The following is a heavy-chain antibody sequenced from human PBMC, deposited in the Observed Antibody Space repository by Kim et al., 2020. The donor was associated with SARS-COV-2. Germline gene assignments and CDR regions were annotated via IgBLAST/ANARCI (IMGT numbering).Heavy chain of an antibody. CDR3: ARHVYDFGSRLDY. CDR1: GAPINSDHY. Sequence: SETLSLTCTVSGAPINSDHYWAWIRQAPGKGLEWIDSIYYSGNAFSDSSLKGRVTISIDTAKNQFSLRLTSVTAADTAVYYCARHVYDFGSRLDYWGQGMLVTVSS. V-gene: IGHV4-39*01. D-gene: IGHD3-10*01. J-gene: IGHJ4*02. CDR2: IYYSGNA.